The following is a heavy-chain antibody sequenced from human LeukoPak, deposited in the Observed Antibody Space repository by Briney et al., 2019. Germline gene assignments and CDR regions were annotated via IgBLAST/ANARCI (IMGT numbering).Heavy chain of an antibody. D-gene: IGHD4-17*01. V-gene: IGHV3-30*04. CDR1: GFTFSSYA. CDR3: AKEYGDYVPYFDY. J-gene: IGHJ4*02. Sequence: GGSLRLSCAASGFTFSSYAMHWVRQAPGKGLEWVAVISYDGSNKYYADSVKGRFTISRDNSKNTLYLQMNSLRAEDTAVYYCAKEYGDYVPYFDYWGQGTLVTVSS. CDR2: ISYDGSNK.